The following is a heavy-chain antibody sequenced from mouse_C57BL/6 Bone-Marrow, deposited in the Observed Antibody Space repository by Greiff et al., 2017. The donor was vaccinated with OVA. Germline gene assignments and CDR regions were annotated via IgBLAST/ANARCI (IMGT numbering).Heavy chain of an antibody. CDR3: ARKVITTVLDY. Sequence: VQLQQSGAELVRPGTSVKVSCKASGYAFTNYLIEWVKQRPGQGLEWIGVINPGSGGTNYNEKFKGKATLTADKSSSTAYMQLSSLTSEDSAVYFCARKVITTVLDYWGQGTTLTVSS. CDR1: GYAFTNYL. V-gene: IGHV1-54*01. J-gene: IGHJ2*01. CDR2: INPGSGGT. D-gene: IGHD1-1*01.